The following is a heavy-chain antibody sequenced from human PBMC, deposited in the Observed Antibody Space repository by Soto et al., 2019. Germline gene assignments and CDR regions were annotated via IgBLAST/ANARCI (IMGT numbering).Heavy chain of an antibody. V-gene: IGHV5-51*01. CDR3: VRQTSQSQYYYYYDMDV. CDR2: IYPGDSDT. CDR1: GYSFNTYW. Sequence: PGESLKISCKGSGYSFNTYWLAWVRQTSGKGLEWMGIIYPGDSDTRYSPSFQGQVTFSADKSISTAYLQWSSLRASDTAMYYCVRQTSQSQYYYYYDMDVWGQGTTVTVSS. J-gene: IGHJ6*02. D-gene: IGHD2-2*01.